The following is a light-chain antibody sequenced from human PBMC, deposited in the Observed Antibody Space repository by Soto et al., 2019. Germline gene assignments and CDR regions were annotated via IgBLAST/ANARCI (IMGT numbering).Light chain of an antibody. CDR1: QSISSW. Sequence: DSQMTQSPATLSASVGHTVTITCRTSQSISSWLAWYQQKPGKAPKILLYKASNLQSGVPSRFSGSGSGTEFTLTISRLQPDDFVTYYCQQYESYPVTFGGGTTVEIK. V-gene: IGKV1-5*03. J-gene: IGKJ4*01. CDR3: QQYESYPVT. CDR2: KAS.